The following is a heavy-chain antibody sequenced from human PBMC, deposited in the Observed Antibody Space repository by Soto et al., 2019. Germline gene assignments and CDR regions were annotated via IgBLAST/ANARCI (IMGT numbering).Heavy chain of an antibody. D-gene: IGHD3-22*01. CDR2: IIPIFGTA. CDR1: GGTFSSYA. V-gene: IGHV1-69*13. J-gene: IGHJ6*02. Sequence: GASVKVSCKASGGTFSSYAISWVRQAPGQGLEWMGGIIPIFGTANYAQKFQGRVTITADESTSTAYMELSSLRSEDTAVYYCARVDYYDSSGYSYYYGMDVWGQGTTVTVSS. CDR3: ARVDYYDSSGYSYYYGMDV.